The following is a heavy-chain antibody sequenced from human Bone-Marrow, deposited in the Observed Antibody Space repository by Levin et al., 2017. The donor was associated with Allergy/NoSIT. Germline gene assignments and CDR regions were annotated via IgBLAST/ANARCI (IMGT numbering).Heavy chain of an antibody. Sequence: GASVKVSCKASGYTFTGYYMHWVRQAPGQGLEWMGWINPNSGATNYAQKFQGRVTMTRDTSISTAYMELSRLRSDDTAVYFCARGHYYDSSGYLDVWGQGTTVTVSS. D-gene: IGHD3-22*01. CDR1: GYTFTGYY. V-gene: IGHV1-2*02. CDR2: INPNSGAT. J-gene: IGHJ6*02. CDR3: ARGHYYDSSGYLDV.